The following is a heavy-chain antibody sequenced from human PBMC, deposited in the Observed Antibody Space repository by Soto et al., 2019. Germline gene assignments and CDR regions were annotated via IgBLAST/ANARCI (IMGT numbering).Heavy chain of an antibody. J-gene: IGHJ4*02. CDR2: IITAFGPA. CDR3: AAGCSWGKLDN. Sequence: QVQLVQSGAEVKKPGSSLKVSCTASGGTLNNYAIIWLRQAPGQGLEWMGGIITAFGPAFYAQKFQGRVSITADESTQTEHTDLSSLRSEDTAVYSCAAGCSWGKLDNWVQGKLVPVSS. CDR1: GGTLNNYA. V-gene: IGHV1-69*01. D-gene: IGHD6-13*01.